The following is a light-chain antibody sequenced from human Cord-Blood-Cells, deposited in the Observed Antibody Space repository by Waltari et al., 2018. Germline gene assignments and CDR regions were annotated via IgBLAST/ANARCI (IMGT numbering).Light chain of an antibody. V-gene: IGKV1-8*01. Sequence: AIRMTQSPSSFSASTGDRVTITCRASQGISSYLAWYQQKPGKAPKLLIYAASTLQSVLPSRFSGSGSGTDFTLTISCLQSEDFATYYCQQYYSYPRTFGQGTKVEIK. CDR1: QGISSY. CDR3: QQYYSYPRT. J-gene: IGKJ1*01. CDR2: AAS.